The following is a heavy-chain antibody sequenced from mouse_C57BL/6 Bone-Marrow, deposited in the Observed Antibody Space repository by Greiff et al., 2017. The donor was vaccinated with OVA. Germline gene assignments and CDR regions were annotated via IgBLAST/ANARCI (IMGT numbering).Heavy chain of an antibody. Sequence: EVQLQQSGAELVRPGASVKLSCTASGFNIKDDYMHWVKQRPEQGLEWIGWIDPENGDTEYASKFQGKATITADTSSNTAYLQLSSLTSEDTAVYYCTTHHGSSPYYAMDYWGQGTSVTVSS. J-gene: IGHJ4*01. CDR2: IDPENGDT. V-gene: IGHV14-4*01. D-gene: IGHD1-1*01. CDR1: GFNIKDDY. CDR3: TTHHGSSPYYAMDY.